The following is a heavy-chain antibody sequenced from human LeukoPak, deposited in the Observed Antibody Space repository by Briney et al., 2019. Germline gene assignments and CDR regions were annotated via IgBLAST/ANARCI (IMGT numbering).Heavy chain of an antibody. CDR1: GFTFNNYW. CDR3: ARGDGYNWEYYFDY. V-gene: IGHV3-74*01. Sequence: GGSLRLSCAASGFTFNNYWMRWVRRAPGKGLVWVSRISSDGSGTRYADSVRGRFTISRDNAKNTLYLQMNSLRAEDTAVYYCARGDGYNWEYYFDYWGQGTLVTVSS. CDR2: ISSDGSGT. J-gene: IGHJ4*02. D-gene: IGHD5-24*01.